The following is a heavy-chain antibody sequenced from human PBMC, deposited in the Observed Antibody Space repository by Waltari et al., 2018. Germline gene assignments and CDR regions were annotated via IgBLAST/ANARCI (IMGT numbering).Heavy chain of an antibody. D-gene: IGHD6-6*01. CDR3: ARDPAGNCSSGDFFAY. CDR2: IFSNDEK. V-gene: IGHV2-26*01. Sequence: QVTLKESGPVLVKPTETLTLTCTVSGFSLSNARMGVSWIRQPPGKALEWLAHIFSNDEKAYCSAGKSRHTAAKVTSKSQVVLTKTNMNPLDTATYYCARDPAGNCSSGDFFAYWGQGTLVTVSS. CDR1: GFSLSNARMG. J-gene: IGHJ4*02.